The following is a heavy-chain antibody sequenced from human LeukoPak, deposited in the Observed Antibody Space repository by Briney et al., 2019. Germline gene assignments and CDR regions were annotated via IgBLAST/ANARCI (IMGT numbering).Heavy chain of an antibody. D-gene: IGHD3-22*01. V-gene: IGHV1-18*01. Sequence: GASVKVSCKASGYTFTSYGISWVRQAPGQGLEWMGWISAYNGNTNYAQKLQGRVTMTTDTSTSTAYMELRSLRSDDTAVYYCARPSYYYDSSGYYHDYNWFDPWGQGTLVTVSS. CDR1: GYTFTSYG. CDR3: ARPSYYYDSSGYYHDYNWFDP. J-gene: IGHJ5*02. CDR2: ISAYNGNT.